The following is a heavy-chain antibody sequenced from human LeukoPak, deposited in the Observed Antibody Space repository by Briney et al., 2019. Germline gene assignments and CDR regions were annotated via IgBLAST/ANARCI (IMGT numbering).Heavy chain of an antibody. V-gene: IGHV3-7*01. Sequence: GGSLRLSCAASGFTFSSYWMSWVRQAPGKGLEWVANIKQDGSEKYYVDSVKGRFTISRDNAKNSLYLQMNSLRAEDTAAYYCARVGIGNWFDPWGQGTLVTVSS. CDR2: IKQDGSEK. CDR1: GFTFSSYW. CDR3: ARVGIGNWFDP. D-gene: IGHD2-2*03. J-gene: IGHJ5*02.